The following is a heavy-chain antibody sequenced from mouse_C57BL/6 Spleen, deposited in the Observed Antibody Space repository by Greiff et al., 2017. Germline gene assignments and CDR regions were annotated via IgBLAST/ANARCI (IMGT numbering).Heavy chain of an antibody. J-gene: IGHJ2*01. V-gene: IGHV14-2*01. CDR1: GFNIKDFY. CDR3: AREFSY. CDR2: IDPEDGET. Sequence: VQLQQSGAELVKPGASVKLSCTASGFNIKDFYMHWVKQRTEQGLEWIGRIDPEDGETKYAPTFSSKATITANASSNTAYLQLSSLTSEDTAVYYCAREFSYWGKGTTLTVSS.